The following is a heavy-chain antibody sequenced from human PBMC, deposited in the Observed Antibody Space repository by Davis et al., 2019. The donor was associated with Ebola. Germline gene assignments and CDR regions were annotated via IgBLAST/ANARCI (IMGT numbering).Heavy chain of an antibody. CDR1: GGSISSSS. CDR2: VFHTGST. CDR3: ARLRAMYYDVLTGYYRSPYYFDF. Sequence: SETLSLTCTVSGGSISSSSWSWVRQPPGKGLEWIGYVFHTGSTNYNPSLKSRVTMSVDTSKSQFSLKLSSVTAADTAVYYCARLRAMYYDVLTGYYRSPYYFDFWGQGTRVTVST. J-gene: IGHJ4*02. D-gene: IGHD3-9*01. V-gene: IGHV4-59*08.